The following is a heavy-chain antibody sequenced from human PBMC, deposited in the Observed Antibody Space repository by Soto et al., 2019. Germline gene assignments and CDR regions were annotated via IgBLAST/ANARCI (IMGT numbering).Heavy chain of an antibody. CDR1: GYTFSNFG. Sequence: QVQLVQSGPEVRQPGASVKVSCKASGYTFSNFGVAWVRQAPGKGLEWMAWISINNGNTNYAQRFQSRMTMTTHTSTSTAYTELRSLRSDDTAVYFCSRLQHWTDGVNYYNYMDVWGKGATVTVS. CDR3: SRLQHWTDGVNYYNYMDV. V-gene: IGHV1-18*01. J-gene: IGHJ6*03. D-gene: IGHD2-8*01. CDR2: ISINNGNT.